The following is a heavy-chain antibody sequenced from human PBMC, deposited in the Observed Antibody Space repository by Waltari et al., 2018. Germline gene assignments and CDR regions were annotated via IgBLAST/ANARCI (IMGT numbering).Heavy chain of an antibody. J-gene: IGHJ4*02. CDR1: GYSISSGYY. CDR3: ARTPWSGVYYFDY. V-gene: IGHV4-38-2*01. CDR2: IYHSGST. D-gene: IGHD3-3*01. Sequence: QVQLQESGPGLVKPSETLSLTCAVSGYSISSGYYWGWIRQPPGKGLEWIGSIYHSGSTYYNPSLKSRVTISVDTSKNQFSLNLSSVTAADTAVYYCARTPWSGVYYFDYWGQGTLVTVSS.